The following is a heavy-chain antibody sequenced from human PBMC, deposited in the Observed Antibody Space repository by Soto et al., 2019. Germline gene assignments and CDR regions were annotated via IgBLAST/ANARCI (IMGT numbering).Heavy chain of an antibody. CDR3: ARGKEGWLGEVQDDWFDP. D-gene: IGHD6-19*01. CDR1: GFTFSSYG. J-gene: IGHJ5*02. CDR2: IGYDGSNK. V-gene: IGHV3-33*01. Sequence: QVQLVESGGGVVQPGRSLRLSCAASGFTFSSYGMHWVRQAPGKGLEWVAVIGYDGSNKYYADSVKGRFTISRDNYKNPLYLQMNSLGAEDTAVYYCARGKEGWLGEVQDDWFDPWGQGTLVTVSS.